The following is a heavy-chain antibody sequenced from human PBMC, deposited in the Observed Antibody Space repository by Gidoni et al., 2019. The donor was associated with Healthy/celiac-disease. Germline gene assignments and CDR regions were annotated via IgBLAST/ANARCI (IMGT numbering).Heavy chain of an antibody. D-gene: IGHD2-15*01. J-gene: IGHJ4*02. CDR3: ARGPLGYCSGGSCPTNPFLIDY. CDR1: GGSISSYY. CDR2: IYYSGST. V-gene: IGHV4-59*01. Sequence: QVQLQESGPGLVKPSETLSLTCTVSGGSISSYYWSWIRQPPGKGLEWIGYIYYSGSTNYNPSLKSRVTISVDTSKNQFSLKLSSVTAADTAVYCCARGPLGYCSGGSCPTNPFLIDYWGQGTLVTVSS.